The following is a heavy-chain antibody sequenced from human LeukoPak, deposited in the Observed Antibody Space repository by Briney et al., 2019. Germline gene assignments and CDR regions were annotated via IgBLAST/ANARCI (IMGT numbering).Heavy chain of an antibody. V-gene: IGHV3-30*03. J-gene: IGHJ4*02. Sequence: GRSLRLSCAASGFTFSSYGMHWVRQAPGKGLEWVAVISYDGSNKYYADSVKGRFTISRDNSKNTLYLQLNSLRDEDTAVYYCARDPLGGLFDYWGQGTLVTVSS. CDR3: ARDPLGGLFDY. CDR2: ISYDGSNK. D-gene: IGHD7-27*01. CDR1: GFTFSSYG.